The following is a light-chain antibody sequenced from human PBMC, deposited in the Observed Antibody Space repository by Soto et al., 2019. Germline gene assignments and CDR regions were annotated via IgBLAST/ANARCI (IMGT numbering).Light chain of an antibody. J-gene: IGLJ1*01. CDR1: SSDVGGYTY. CDR2: DVN. V-gene: IGLV2-14*01. CDR3: SSYTSSSTLEV. Sequence: QSVLTQPASVSGSPGQSITISCTGVSSDVGGYTYVSWYQQSPGKAPKLIIYDVNYRPSGVSNRFSGSKSGNTASLTISGLQAEDEADYYCSSYTSSSTLEVFGTGTKLTVL.